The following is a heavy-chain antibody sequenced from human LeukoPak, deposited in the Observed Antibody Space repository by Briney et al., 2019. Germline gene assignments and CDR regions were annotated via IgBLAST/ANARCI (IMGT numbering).Heavy chain of an antibody. Sequence: SVKVSCKSSGFTFSTSAVQWVRQARGQRLEWIGWIIVGTGTTNYAQSLQGRLTITRDMSTNTAYMELSSLRSEDTAVYYCAAERYGGISDCCNFEIWGQGTMVTVSS. D-gene: IGHD4-23*01. J-gene: IGHJ3*02. V-gene: IGHV1-58*01. CDR3: AAERYGGISDCCNFEI. CDR1: GFTFSTSA. CDR2: IIVGTGTT.